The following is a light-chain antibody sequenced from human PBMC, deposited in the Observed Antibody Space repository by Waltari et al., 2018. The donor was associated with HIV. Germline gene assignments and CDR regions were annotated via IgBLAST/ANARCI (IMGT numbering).Light chain of an antibody. CDR2: DVS. CDR3: KSKTSSSTPCV. Sequence: QSALTQPASVSGSPGQSITISCTGTSSDVGGYNSVAWYQQHPGKAPKPIIYDVSNRPSGVPYRFSGSKSGNTASLTSSGLQAEDEADYYCKSKTSSSTPCVFGTGTKVTVL. J-gene: IGLJ1*01. V-gene: IGLV2-14*03. CDR1: SSDVGGYNS.